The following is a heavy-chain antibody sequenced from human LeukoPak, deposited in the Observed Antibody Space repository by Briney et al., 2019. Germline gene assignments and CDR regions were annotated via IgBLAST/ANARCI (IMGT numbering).Heavy chain of an antibody. CDR1: GFTVSSNY. CDR2: IYSGGNT. CDR3: ARDQADLRAFDI. D-gene: IGHD6-13*01. Sequence: PGGSLRLSCAASGFTVSSNYMSWVRQAPGKGLEWVSVIYSGGNTYYADSVKGRFTISRDNSKNTLYLQMNSLRAEDTAVYYCARDQADLRAFDIWGQGTMVTVSS. V-gene: IGHV3-53*01. J-gene: IGHJ3*02.